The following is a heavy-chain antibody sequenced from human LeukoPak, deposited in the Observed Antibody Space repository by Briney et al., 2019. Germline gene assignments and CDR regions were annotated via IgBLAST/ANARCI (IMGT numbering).Heavy chain of an antibody. CDR2: IYSGGST. V-gene: IGHV3-66*01. Sequence: GGSLRLSCAASGFTVSSNYMSWVRQAPGKGLEWVSVIYSGGSTYYADSVEGRFTISRDNSKNTLYLQMNSLRAEDTAVYYCARGTYYDILTGYGPFDYWGQGTLVTVSS. CDR1: GFTVSSNY. CDR3: ARGTYYDILTGYGPFDY. J-gene: IGHJ4*02. D-gene: IGHD3-9*01.